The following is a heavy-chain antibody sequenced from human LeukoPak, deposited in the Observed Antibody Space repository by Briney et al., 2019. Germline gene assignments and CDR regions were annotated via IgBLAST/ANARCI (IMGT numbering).Heavy chain of an antibody. CDR1: GFTFSSYA. D-gene: IGHD3-22*01. Sequence: GSLRLSCAASGFTFSSYAMHWVRQAPGKGLEWVAVISYDGSNKYYADSVKGRFTIPRDNSKNTLYLQMNSLRAEDTAVYYCARLRQGYDSSGEGFDYWGQGTLVTVSS. CDR2: ISYDGSNK. V-gene: IGHV3-30*04. J-gene: IGHJ4*02. CDR3: ARLRQGYDSSGEGFDY.